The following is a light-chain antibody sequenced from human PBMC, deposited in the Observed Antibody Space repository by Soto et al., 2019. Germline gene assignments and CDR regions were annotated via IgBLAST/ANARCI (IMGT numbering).Light chain of an antibody. J-gene: IGLJ3*02. CDR3: SSYTAYTTLWV. Sequence: QSVLTQPASVSGSPGQSITISCTGTISDFVLYNYVSWYQQHPGKAPKLMLYGVSNRPSGVSNRFSASKSGNAASLTISGLQAEDEADYYCSSYTAYTTLWVFGGGTKLTVL. CDR2: GVS. V-gene: IGLV2-14*01. CDR1: ISDFVLYNY.